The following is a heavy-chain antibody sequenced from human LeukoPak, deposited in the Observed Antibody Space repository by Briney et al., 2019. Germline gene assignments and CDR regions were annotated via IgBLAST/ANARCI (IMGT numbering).Heavy chain of an antibody. CDR1: GFTFSSYG. D-gene: IGHD3-10*01. J-gene: IGHJ6*02. Sequence: QPGGSLRLSCAASGFTFSSYGMHWVRQAPGKGLEWVAVISMGGSNKYYADSVKGRFTISRDNSKNTLYLQMNSLRAEDTAVYYCAKVITMVRGVIPRTDAYYYYVMDVWGQGTTVTVSS. CDR2: ISMGGSNK. V-gene: IGHV3-30*18. CDR3: AKVITMVRGVIPRTDAYYYYVMDV.